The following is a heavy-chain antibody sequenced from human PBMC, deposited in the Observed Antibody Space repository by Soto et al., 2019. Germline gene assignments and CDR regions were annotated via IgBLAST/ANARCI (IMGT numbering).Heavy chain of an antibody. D-gene: IGHD1-20*01. CDR2: IYSGGST. Sequence: LSCAASGFTVSSNYMSWVRQAPGKGLEWVSVIYSGGSTYYADSVKGRFTISRDNSKNTLYLQMNSMRAEDTDVYYCARDRGGSRYNDYYYAMEVWGQGTTVTVSS. J-gene: IGHJ6*02. CDR1: GFTVSSNY. V-gene: IGHV3-53*01. CDR3: ARDRGGSRYNDYYYAMEV.